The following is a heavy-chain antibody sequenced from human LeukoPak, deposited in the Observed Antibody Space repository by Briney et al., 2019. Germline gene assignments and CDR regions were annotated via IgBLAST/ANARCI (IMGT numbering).Heavy chain of an antibody. CDR1: GFTFSSYG. V-gene: IGHV3-30*02. CDR2: IRYDGSNK. D-gene: IGHD3-16*02. J-gene: IGHJ4*02. Sequence: GGSLRLSCAASGFTFSSYGMHWVRQAPDKGLEWVAFIRYDGSNKYYADSVKGRFTISRDNSKNTLYLQMNSLRAEDTAVYYCAKEGELSDVFDYWGQGTLVTVSS. CDR3: AKEGELSDVFDY.